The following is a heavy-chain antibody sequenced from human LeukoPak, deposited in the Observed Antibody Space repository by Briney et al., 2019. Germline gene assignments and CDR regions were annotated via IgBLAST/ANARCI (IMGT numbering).Heavy chain of an antibody. J-gene: IGHJ3*02. V-gene: IGHV5-51*01. CDR3: ARGGSTSSARRAFGI. D-gene: IGHD6-6*01. CDR2: IYPGDSDT. Sequence: GESLKISCKGSGYSFTSYWIGWVRHMPGKGLEWMGIIYPGDSDTRYSPSFQGQVTISADKSISTAYLQWSSLKASDTAMYYCARGGSTSSARRAFGIWGQGTMVTVSS. CDR1: GYSFTSYW.